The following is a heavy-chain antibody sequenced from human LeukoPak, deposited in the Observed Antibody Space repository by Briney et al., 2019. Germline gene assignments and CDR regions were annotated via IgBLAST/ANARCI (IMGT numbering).Heavy chain of an antibody. Sequence: SGGSLRPSCAASGFTFSTYNMNWVRQAPGKGLEWVSSISASSYYIYYTDSVKGRFIISRDNAKNSLYLQMSSLRAEDSAIYYCARDPPLVSGPIYYYYYMDVWGKGTTVTVSS. V-gene: IGHV3-21*01. CDR1: GFTFSTYN. J-gene: IGHJ6*03. CDR2: ISASSYYI. CDR3: ARDPPLVSGPIYYYYYMDV. D-gene: IGHD5/OR15-5a*01.